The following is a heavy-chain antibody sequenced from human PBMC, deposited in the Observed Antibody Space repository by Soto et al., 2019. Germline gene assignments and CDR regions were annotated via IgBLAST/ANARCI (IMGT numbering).Heavy chain of an antibody. D-gene: IGHD2-8*01. CDR2: INAGNGNT. V-gene: IGHV1-3*01. CDR1: GYTFTSYA. Sequence: ASVKVSCKASGYTFTSYAMHWVRQAPGQRLEWMGWINAGNGNTKYSQKFQGRVTITRDTSASTAYMELSSLRSEDTAVYYCARDPSYCTNSVCYWFDPWGQGTLVTVSS. J-gene: IGHJ5*02. CDR3: ARDPSYCTNSVCYWFDP.